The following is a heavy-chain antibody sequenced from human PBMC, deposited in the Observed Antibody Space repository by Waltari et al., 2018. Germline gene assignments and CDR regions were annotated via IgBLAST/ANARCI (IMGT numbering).Heavy chain of an antibody. J-gene: IGHJ6*02. D-gene: IGHD3-3*01. CDR2: INHSGST. CDR3: VRSVTYYDFWSGYYLSSYYGMDV. CDR1: GGSFSGYY. Sequence: QVQLQQWGAGLLKPSETLSLTCAVYGGSFSGYYWSWFRQPPGNGLAWFGEINHSGSTNYNPSLKSRVTISVDTSKNQFSLKLSSVTAADTAVYYCVRSVTYYDFWSGYYLSSYYGMDVWGQGTTVTVSS. V-gene: IGHV4-34*01.